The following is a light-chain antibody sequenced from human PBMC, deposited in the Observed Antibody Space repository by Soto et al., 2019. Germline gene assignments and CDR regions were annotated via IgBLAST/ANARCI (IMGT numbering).Light chain of an antibody. CDR1: QNVRTS. J-gene: IGKJ5*01. Sequence: ELVLTQSPATLSLTPGERATLSCRASQNVRTSLAWYQQKPGQSPRLLIYDSSNRANGVPARFGGSGSGTDFTLPIDSLEPEDFAVYYCQQRNVCPPITFGQGTRLEIK. V-gene: IGKV3-11*01. CDR2: DSS. CDR3: QQRNVCPPIT.